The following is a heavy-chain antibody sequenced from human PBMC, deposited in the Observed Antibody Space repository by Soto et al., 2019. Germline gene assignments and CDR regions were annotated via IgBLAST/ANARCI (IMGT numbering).Heavy chain of an antibody. V-gene: IGHV3-21*02. CDR1: GFTFSSYN. CDR2: ISTSSTYI. D-gene: IGHD3-16*01. Sequence: EVQLVESGGGLVKPGGSLRLSCAASGFTFSSYNMHWVRQAPGKGLEWVSSISTSSTYIYYADSGKGRLTISRDNAKNSLFLQMNSLRPEDTAVYYCARGRAPLSLPRGRSAHLDFWGQGILVTVSS. CDR3: ARGRAPLSLPRGRSAHLDF. J-gene: IGHJ4*02.